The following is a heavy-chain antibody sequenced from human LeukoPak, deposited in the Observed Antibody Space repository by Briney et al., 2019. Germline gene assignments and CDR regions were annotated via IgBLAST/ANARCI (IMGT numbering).Heavy chain of an antibody. CDR2: ISYGDGGT. CDR1: GFTFSNYD. D-gene: IGHD3-22*01. V-gene: IGHV3-23*01. Sequence: GGSLRLSCETSGFTFSNYDMSWVRQAPGRGLEWVSGISYGDGGTYYADSVKGRFTISRDNSKNTLYLQMNSLRAEDTAVYYCARETYYYDSSGSGYFDYWGQGTLVTVSS. CDR3: ARETYYYDSSGSGYFDY. J-gene: IGHJ4*02.